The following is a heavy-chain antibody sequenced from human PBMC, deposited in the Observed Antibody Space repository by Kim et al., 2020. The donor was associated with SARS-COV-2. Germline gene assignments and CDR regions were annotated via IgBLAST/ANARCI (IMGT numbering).Heavy chain of an antibody. CDR3: ARVERSHYYDSSGSFDY. D-gene: IGHD3-22*01. CDR1: GYTFTGYY. V-gene: IGHV1-2*02. J-gene: IGHJ4*02. CDR2: INPNSGGT. Sequence: ASVKVSCKASGYTFTGYYMHWVRQAPGQGLEWMGWINPNSGGTNYAQKFQGRVTMTRDTSISTAYMELSRLRSDDTAVYYCARVERSHYYDSSGSFDYWGQGTLVTVSS.